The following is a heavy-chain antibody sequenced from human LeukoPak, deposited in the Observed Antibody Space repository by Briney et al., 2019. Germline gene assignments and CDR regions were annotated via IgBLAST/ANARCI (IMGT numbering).Heavy chain of an antibody. V-gene: IGHV4-39*07. J-gene: IGHJ3*02. CDR3: ARGYGSGRRSFIVKDAFDI. CDR2: INHSGST. D-gene: IGHD3-10*01. Sequence: SETLSLTCTVSGGSISSSSYYWGWIRQPPGKGLEWIGEINHSGSTNYNPFLKSRVTISVDTSKNQFSLKLSSVTAADTAVYYCARGYGSGRRSFIVKDAFDIWGQGTMVTVSS. CDR1: GGSISSSSYY.